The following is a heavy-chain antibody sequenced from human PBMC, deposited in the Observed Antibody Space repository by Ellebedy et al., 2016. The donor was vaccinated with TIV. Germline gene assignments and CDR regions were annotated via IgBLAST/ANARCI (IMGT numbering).Heavy chain of an antibody. CDR3: AKGRGGGSDSSAPRYYFDY. CDR1: GFTFSSFA. D-gene: IGHD3-22*01. V-gene: IGHV3-23*01. CDR2: ISHTGSRT. Sequence: PGGSLRLSCAASGFTFSSFAMTWVRQAPGKGLEWVSTISHTGSRTYYTDSVEGRCITSRDPSKKTLSLQMNGLRAEDTAIYYCAKGRGGGSDSSAPRYYFDYWGRGTLVTVSS. J-gene: IGHJ4*02.